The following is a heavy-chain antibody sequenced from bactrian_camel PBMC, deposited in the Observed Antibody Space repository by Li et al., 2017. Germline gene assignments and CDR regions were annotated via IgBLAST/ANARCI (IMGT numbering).Heavy chain of an antibody. V-gene: IGHV3S53*01. D-gene: IGHD6*01. CDR1: GAIDSRQC. J-gene: IGHJ6*01. CDR2: IYTRVGSP. Sequence: HVQLVESGGGSVQAGGSLILPCASPGAIDSRQCMGWFRQAPGKERERVATIYTRVGSPDYADSVKGRFTISQDSAKSTVDLQMTNLNPEDSAMYYCAAGTRLMYGSNWYPSAVDFDDWGQGTQVTVS. CDR3: AAGTRLMYGSNWYPSAVDFDD.